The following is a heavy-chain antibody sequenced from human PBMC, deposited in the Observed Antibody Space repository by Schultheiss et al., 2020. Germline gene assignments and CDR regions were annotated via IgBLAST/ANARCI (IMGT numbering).Heavy chain of an antibody. J-gene: IGHJ4*02. CDR1: GYSIRSGYY. V-gene: IGHV4-34*01. CDR3: ARAPYIVVVPAAYDY. CDR2: INHSGST. D-gene: IGHD2-2*01. Sequence: SQTLSLTCDVSGYSIRSGYYWSWIRQPPGKGLEWIGEINHSGSTNYNPSLKSRVTISVDTSKNQFSLKLSSVTAADTAVYYCARAPYIVVVPAAYDYWGQGTLVTVSS.